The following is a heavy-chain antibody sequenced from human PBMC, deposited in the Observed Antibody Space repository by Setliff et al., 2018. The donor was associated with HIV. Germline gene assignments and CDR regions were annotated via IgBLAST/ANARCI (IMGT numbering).Heavy chain of an antibody. CDR1: GFAFSGHQ. CDR2: IKQDGSDK. Sequence: GGSLRLSCAASGFAFSGHQMSWVRQAPGKGLEWVAKIKQDGSDKYYVDSVKGRFTISTDNSKGTLYLQMSSLRAEDTALYYCAKVNPRSVVPSARILGGFDPWGQGTPVTVSS. J-gene: IGHJ5*02. CDR3: AKVNPRSVVPSARILGGFDP. V-gene: IGHV3-7*03. D-gene: IGHD2-2*01.